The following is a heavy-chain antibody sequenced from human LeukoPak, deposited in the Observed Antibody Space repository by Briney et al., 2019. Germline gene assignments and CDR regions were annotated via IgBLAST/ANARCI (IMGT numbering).Heavy chain of an antibody. D-gene: IGHD6-19*01. CDR1: GGSISSYY. Sequence: PSETLSLTCTVSGGSISSYYWSWIRQPPGEGLEWIGYIYYSGSTNYNPSLKSRATISVDTSKNQFSLKLSSVTAADTAVYYCARHGGSGWYQGVYNWFDPWGQGTLVTVSS. J-gene: IGHJ5*02. V-gene: IGHV4-59*08. CDR2: IYYSGST. CDR3: ARHGGSGWYQGVYNWFDP.